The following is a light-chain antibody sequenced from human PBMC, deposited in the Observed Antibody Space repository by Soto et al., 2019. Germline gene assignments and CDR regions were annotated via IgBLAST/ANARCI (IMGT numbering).Light chain of an antibody. V-gene: IGKV3-15*01. CDR2: GAS. CDR1: QSVTYN. Sequence: ETTLTQSPATLSASPGERVTLSCRATQSVTYNLAWYQHKPGQAPRLLIYGASTRATGIPARFSGSGSGTEFTLTISSLQSEDFAVYYCQQYNSWPRTFGQGTKVDIK. CDR3: QQYNSWPRT. J-gene: IGKJ1*01.